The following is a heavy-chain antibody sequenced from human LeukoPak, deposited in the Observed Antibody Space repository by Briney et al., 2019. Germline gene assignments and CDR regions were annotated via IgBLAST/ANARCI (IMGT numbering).Heavy chain of an antibody. J-gene: IGHJ5*02. CDR1: GYTFTGYY. D-gene: IGHD2-2*01. CDR3: ARLGTTSSSWFDP. CDR2: INPNSGGT. Sequence: ASVKVSCKASGYTFTGYYMHWVRQAPGQGLEWMGWINPNSGGTNYAQKFQGWVTMTTHTSTSTAYMEVRSLRSDDTAVYYCARLGTTSSSWFDPWGQGTLVTVSS. V-gene: IGHV1-2*04.